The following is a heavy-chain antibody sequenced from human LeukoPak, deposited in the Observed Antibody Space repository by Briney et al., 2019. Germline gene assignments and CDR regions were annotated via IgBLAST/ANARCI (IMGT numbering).Heavy chain of an antibody. J-gene: IGHJ4*02. CDR3: ARGRPPGIAARDLDY. V-gene: IGHV4-34*01. CDR2: INHSGST. CDR1: GGSFSGYY. D-gene: IGHD6-6*01. Sequence: SETPSLTCAVYGGSFSGYYWSWIRQPPGKGLEWIGEINHSGSTNYNPSLKSRVTISVDTSKNQFSLKLSSVTAADTAVYYCARGRPPGIAARDLDYWGQGTLVTVSS.